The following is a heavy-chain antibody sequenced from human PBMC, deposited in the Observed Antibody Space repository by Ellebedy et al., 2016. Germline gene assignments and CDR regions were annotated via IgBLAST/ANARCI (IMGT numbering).Heavy chain of an antibody. D-gene: IGHD3-10*01. CDR2: IVASGERT. J-gene: IGHJ4*02. Sequence: GGSLRLSCAASGFTVSNNYMSWVRQAPGKGPEWISAIVASGERTFYADSVKGRFTISRDNSKNRLYLQMNSLKVEDTATYYCANVGGSGSYYNGYWGLGTLVTVSS. CDR3: ANVGGSGSYYNGY. V-gene: IGHV3-23*01. CDR1: GFTVSNNY.